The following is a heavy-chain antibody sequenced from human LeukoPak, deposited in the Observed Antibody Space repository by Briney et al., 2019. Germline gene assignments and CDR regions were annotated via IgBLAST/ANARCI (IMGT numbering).Heavy chain of an antibody. CDR2: ISGSGGST. Sequence: GGSLRLSCAASGFTFSSYAMSWVRQAPGKGLEWVSVISGSGGSTYYADSVKGRFTISRDNSKNSLYLQMNSLRAEDTAVYYCARLYCSGGSCYYYFDYWGQGTLVTVSS. D-gene: IGHD2-15*01. V-gene: IGHV3-23*01. J-gene: IGHJ4*02. CDR3: ARLYCSGGSCYYYFDY. CDR1: GFTFSSYA.